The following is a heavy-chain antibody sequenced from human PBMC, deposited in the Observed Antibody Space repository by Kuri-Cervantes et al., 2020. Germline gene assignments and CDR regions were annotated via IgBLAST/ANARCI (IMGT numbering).Heavy chain of an antibody. D-gene: IGHD3-3*01. Sequence: ASVKVSCKASGYTFTGYYMHWVRQAPGQGLEWMGWINPNSGATNYAQKFQGWVTMTRDTSISTAYMELYRLRSDDTAVYYCARDENDFRSGYYSHWGQGTLVTVSS. V-gene: IGHV1-2*04. CDR1: GYTFTGYY. CDR3: ARDENDFRSGYYSH. CDR2: INPNSGAT. J-gene: IGHJ4*02.